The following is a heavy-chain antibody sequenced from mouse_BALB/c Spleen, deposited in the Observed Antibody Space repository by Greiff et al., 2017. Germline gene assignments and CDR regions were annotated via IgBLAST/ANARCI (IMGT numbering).Heavy chain of an antibody. CDR3: ARGLGFAY. Sequence: QVQLQQSGPELVKPGASVKISCKASGYAFSSSWMNWVKQRPGQGLEWIGRIYPGDGDTNYNGKFKGKATLTADKSSSTAYMQLSSLTSVDSAVYFCARGLGFAYWGQGTLVTVSA. CDR2: IYPGDGDT. D-gene: IGHD4-1*01. J-gene: IGHJ3*01. V-gene: IGHV1-82*01. CDR1: GYAFSSSW.